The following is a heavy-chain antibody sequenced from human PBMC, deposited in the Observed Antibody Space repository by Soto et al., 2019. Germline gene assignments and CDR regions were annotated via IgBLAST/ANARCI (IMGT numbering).Heavy chain of an antibody. CDR1: GFTFSSHA. J-gene: IGHJ4*02. V-gene: IGHV3-23*01. CDR2: ISAGSEGA. CDR3: ARDLWWYLH. Sequence: EVQLLESGGGLVQPGGALRLSCAASGFTFSSHAMSWVRQAPGKGLEWISSISAGSEGAYYADSGKGRFPISRDNSNLALYLQMTSLSAEVRAVYYCARDLWWYLHWGQGTLVSFSS. D-gene: IGHD2-15*01.